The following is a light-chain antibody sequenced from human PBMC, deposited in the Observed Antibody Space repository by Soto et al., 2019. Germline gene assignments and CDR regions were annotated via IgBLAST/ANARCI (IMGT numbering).Light chain of an antibody. CDR2: DVS. CDR1: SSDVGGYNY. V-gene: IGLV2-14*01. CDR3: NSYTSSSTLPYV. Sequence: QSVLTQPASVSGSPGQSITISCTGTSSDVGGYNYVSWYQQHPGKAPKVMIYDVSNRPSGVSNRVSGSKSGNTASLTISGLQAEDEADYYCNSYTSSSTLPYVFGTGTKLTVL. J-gene: IGLJ1*01.